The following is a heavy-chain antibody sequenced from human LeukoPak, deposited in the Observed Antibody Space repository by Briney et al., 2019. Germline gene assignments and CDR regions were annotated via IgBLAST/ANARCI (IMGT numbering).Heavy chain of an antibody. Sequence: GGSLRLSCAASGFTFSSYEMNWVRQAPGKGLEWVSSISSSSSYIYYADSVKGRFTISRDNAKNSLYLQMNSLRAEDTAVYYCARDNAPYYYGSGPVDYWGQGTLVTVSS. CDR3: ARDNAPYYYGSGPVDY. V-gene: IGHV3-21*01. J-gene: IGHJ4*02. D-gene: IGHD3-10*01. CDR2: ISSSSSYI. CDR1: GFTFSSYE.